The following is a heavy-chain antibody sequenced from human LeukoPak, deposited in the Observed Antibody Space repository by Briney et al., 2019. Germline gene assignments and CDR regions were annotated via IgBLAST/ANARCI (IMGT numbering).Heavy chain of an antibody. Sequence: PWETLSLTCTVSGGSISSYYWSWIRQPPGKGLEWIGYIYCSGSTNYNPSLQSRVTISVDTSKNQFSLQLSYVTPADTAVYFCARGRHWSSTSCYVGWFNPWGQGTLVTVSS. V-gene: IGHV4-59*01. CDR2: IYCSGST. D-gene: IGHD2-2*01. CDR1: GGSISSYY. CDR3: ARGRHWSSTSCYVGWFNP. J-gene: IGHJ5*02.